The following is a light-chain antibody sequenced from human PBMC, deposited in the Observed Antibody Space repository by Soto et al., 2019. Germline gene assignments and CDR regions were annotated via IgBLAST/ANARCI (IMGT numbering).Light chain of an antibody. V-gene: IGKV3-20*01. CDR1: QSVSSSY. CDR2: SAS. CDR3: QQYGSSPRT. J-gene: IGKJ1*01. Sequence: EIVLTQSPGTLSLSPGERATLSCRASQSVSSSYLAWYHQKPGQAPRLLIYSASSRATGIPERFSGSGSGTDFTLTISRLEPEDDAVYYCQQYGSSPRTFGQGTEVEIK.